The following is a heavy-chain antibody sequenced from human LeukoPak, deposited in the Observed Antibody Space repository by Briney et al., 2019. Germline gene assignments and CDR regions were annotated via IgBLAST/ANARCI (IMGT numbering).Heavy chain of an antibody. V-gene: IGHV4-31*03. J-gene: IGHJ1*01. CDR3: ARDRGYSSSWLPEYFQH. D-gene: IGHD6-13*01. CDR2: IYYSGST. CDR1: GGSISSGGYY. Sequence: SETLSLTCTVSGGSISSGGYYWSWIRQHPGKGLEWIGYIYYSGSTYYNPSLKSRVTISVDTSKNQFSLKLSSVTAADTAVYYCARDRGYSSSWLPEYFQHWGQGTLVTVSS.